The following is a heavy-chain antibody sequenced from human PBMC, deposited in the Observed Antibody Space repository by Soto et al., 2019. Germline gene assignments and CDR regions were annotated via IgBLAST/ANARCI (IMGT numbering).Heavy chain of an antibody. D-gene: IGHD4-17*01. Sequence: PGESLKISCAASGFTFNIYALHWVRQAPGKGLEWVAVISFDGTKKYYSDSVKGRFTISRDNLKNTLYLQMNNLRVEDAALYFCAREDDYGYRYINYGLDVWGQGTTVTVSS. V-gene: IGHV3-30-3*01. J-gene: IGHJ6*02. CDR3: AREDDYGYRYINYGLDV. CDR2: ISFDGTKK. CDR1: GFTFNIYA.